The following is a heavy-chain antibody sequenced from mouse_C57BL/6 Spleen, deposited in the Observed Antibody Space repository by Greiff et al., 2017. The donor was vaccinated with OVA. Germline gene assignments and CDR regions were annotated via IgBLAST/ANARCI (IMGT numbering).Heavy chain of an antibody. Sequence: VKLQQPGAELVKPGASVKMSCKASGYTFTSYWITWVKQRPGQGLEWIGDIYPGSGSTNYNEKFKSKATLTVDTSSSTAYMQLSSLTSEDSAVYYCARSETAQALDYWGQGTTLTVSS. CDR1: GYTFTSYW. CDR3: ARSETAQALDY. D-gene: IGHD3-2*02. CDR2: IYPGSGST. J-gene: IGHJ2*01. V-gene: IGHV1-55*01.